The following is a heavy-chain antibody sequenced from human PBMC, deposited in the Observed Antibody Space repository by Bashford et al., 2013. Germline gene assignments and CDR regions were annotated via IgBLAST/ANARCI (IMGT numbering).Heavy chain of an antibody. CDR3: ARPYSSGWYGAFDI. D-gene: IGHD6-19*01. J-gene: IGHJ3*02. Sequence: SETLSLTCTVSGGSISGFYWSWIRQPPGKGLEWIGYYYYSGSTNYSPSLKTRVIITVDTSKNQLSLSLSSVTAADTAVYFCARPYSSGWYGAFDIWGQGTMVTVSS. CDR2: YYYSGST. V-gene: IGHV4-59*08. CDR1: GGSISGFY.